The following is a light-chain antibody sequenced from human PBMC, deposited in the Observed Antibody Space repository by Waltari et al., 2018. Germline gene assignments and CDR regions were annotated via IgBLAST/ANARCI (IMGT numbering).Light chain of an antibody. CDR2: VVT. CDR3: CSYATSSWV. J-gene: IGLJ3*02. CDR1: SSDVGSFNL. V-gene: IGLV2-23*02. Sequence: QSALTQPASVSGSPGQSITISCTGTSSDVGSFNLASWYQQHPGKAPKLMIYVVTKRPSGVSNRFSGSKSGNTASLTISGLQAEDEADYYCCSYATSSWVFGGGTRLTVL.